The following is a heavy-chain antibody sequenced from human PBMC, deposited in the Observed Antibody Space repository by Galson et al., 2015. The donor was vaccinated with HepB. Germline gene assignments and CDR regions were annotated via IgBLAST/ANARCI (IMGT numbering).Heavy chain of an antibody. CDR2: ITPIFGTA. V-gene: IGHV1-69*13. CDR1: GGTFSRYT. J-gene: IGHJ4*02. D-gene: IGHD1-7*01. Sequence: SVKVSCKASGGTFSRYTFSWVRQAPGQGLEWMGGITPIFGTANYAQKFQGRVTITADESTSTAYMELSSLRSEDTAVYYCAREGITAATNPVDYWGQGTLVTVSS. CDR3: AREGITAATNPVDY.